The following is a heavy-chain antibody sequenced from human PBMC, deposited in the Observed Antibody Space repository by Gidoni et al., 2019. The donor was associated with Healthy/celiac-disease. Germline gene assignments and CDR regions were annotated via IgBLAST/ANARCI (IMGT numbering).Heavy chain of an antibody. V-gene: IGHV3-33*01. CDR2: IWYDGSNK. CDR3: ARDAHDYFDY. Sequence: QVQLVESGGGVVQPGRSLRLPCAASGFTFSSYGMHWVRQAPGKGLEWVSVIWYDGSNKYYADSVKGRFTISRDNSKNTLYLQMNSLRAEDTAVYYCARDAHDYFDYWGQGTLVTVSS. CDR1: GFTFSSYG. J-gene: IGHJ4*02.